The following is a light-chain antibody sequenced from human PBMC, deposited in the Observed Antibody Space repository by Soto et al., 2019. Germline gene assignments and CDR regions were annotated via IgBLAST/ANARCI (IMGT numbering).Light chain of an antibody. CDR1: SSDVGAYNS. V-gene: IGLV2-14*01. CDR3: SSYTSSSSYV. CDR2: DVS. J-gene: IGLJ1*01. Sequence: QSALTQPASVSGPPGQSIAISCNGTSSDVGAYNSVSWYQQYPGKAPKLMIHDVSNRPSGVSNRFSGSKSGNTASLTISGLQAEDEADYYCSSYTSSSSYVFGSGTKVTVL.